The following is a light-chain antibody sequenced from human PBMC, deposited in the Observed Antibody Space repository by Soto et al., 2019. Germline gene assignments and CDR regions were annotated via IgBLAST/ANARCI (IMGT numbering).Light chain of an antibody. J-gene: IGKJ1*01. CDR2: DAS. V-gene: IGKV1-5*01. Sequence: DIQMTQSRSSLSASVGDRVTITGRASQSISGWLAWYQQKPGKAPKLLIYDASSLESGVPSRFSGSGSGTEFTLTISSLQPDDFATYYCQQYNSYSTWTFGQGTKVDIK. CDR3: QQYNSYSTWT. CDR1: QSISGW.